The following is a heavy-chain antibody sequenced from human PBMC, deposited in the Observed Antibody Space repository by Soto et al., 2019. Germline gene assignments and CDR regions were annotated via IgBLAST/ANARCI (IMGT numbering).Heavy chain of an antibody. Sequence: GSLRLSCAGSGFTFSTYNMDWVRQAPGKGLEWISYITNTGETIYYADSVRGRFTISRDNAKNALFLQMNSLRDEDTAVYYCARDGDRGYDMDVWGQGTTVTVSS. CDR2: ITNTGETI. CDR1: GFTFSTYN. V-gene: IGHV3-48*02. CDR3: ARDGDRGYDMDV. J-gene: IGHJ6*02.